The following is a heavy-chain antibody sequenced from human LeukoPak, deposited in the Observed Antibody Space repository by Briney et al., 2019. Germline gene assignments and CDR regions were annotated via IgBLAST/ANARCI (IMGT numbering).Heavy chain of an antibody. CDR2: IYYSGST. CDR3: ARTASYYYGSGSYYNPIDY. D-gene: IGHD3-10*01. J-gene: IGHJ4*02. CDR1: GGSISSHY. V-gene: IGHV4-59*11. Sequence: SETLSLTCTVSGGSISSHYWSWIRQPPGKGLEWIGYIYYSGSTNYNPSLKSRVTISVDTSKNQFSLKLSSVTAADTAVYYCARTASYYYGSGSYYNPIDYWGQGTLVTVSS.